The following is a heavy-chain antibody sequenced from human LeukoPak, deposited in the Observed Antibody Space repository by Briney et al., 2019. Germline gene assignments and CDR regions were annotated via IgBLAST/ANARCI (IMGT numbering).Heavy chain of an antibody. CDR1: GGSISSTNYY. CDR3: TRGRRSGWRGDFQH. CDR2: INHSGST. J-gene: IGHJ1*01. D-gene: IGHD6-19*01. Sequence: SETLSLTCTVSGGSISSTNYYWGWIRQPPGKGLEWIGEINHSGSTNYNPSLKSRVTISVDTSKNQFSLKLSSVTAADTAVYYCTRGRRSGWRGDFQHWGQGTLVTVSS. V-gene: IGHV4-39*07.